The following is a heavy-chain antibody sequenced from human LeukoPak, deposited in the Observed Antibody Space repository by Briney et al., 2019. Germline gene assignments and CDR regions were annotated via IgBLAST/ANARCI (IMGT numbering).Heavy chain of an antibody. V-gene: IGHV4-34*09. J-gene: IGHJ6*02. Sequence: PSETLSLTCAVYGGSFSGYYWSWIRQPPGKGLEWIGEIKHSGSTNYNPSLKSRVTISVDTSKNQFSLKLGSVTAADTAVYYCARDLRSSSSSGINYYGMDVWGQGTTVTVSS. CDR3: ARDLRSSSSSGINYYGMDV. D-gene: IGHD6-6*01. CDR2: IKHSGST. CDR1: GGSFSGYY.